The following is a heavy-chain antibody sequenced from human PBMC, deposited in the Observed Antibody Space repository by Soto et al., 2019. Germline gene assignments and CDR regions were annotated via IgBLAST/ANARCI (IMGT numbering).Heavy chain of an antibody. CDR1: GYIFIHYY. D-gene: IGHD2-21*01. CDR3: ARSLLQGDF. J-gene: IGHJ4*02. CDR2: INPNGGST. V-gene: IGHV1-46*01. Sequence: QVQLVQSGAEVKKPGASVKVSCKASGYIFIHYYIHWVRQAPGQGLEWMAIINPNGGSTNYAQKYQGRVAVTSVTATSTVSMELNSLGSDDTAVYFCARSLLQGDFWGQGTLVTVSS.